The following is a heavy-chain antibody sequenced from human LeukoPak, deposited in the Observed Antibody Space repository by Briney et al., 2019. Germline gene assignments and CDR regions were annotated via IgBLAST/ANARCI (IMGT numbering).Heavy chain of an antibody. CDR1: GFTFNSYP. D-gene: IGHD4/OR15-4a*01. V-gene: IGHV3-64D*06. J-gene: IGHJ3*02. CDR3: VKESGFMVAPNSAFDI. Sequence: GGSLRLSCSASGFTFNSYPVHWVRQAQGKGLEYVSGISRNGGSTYYADSVKGRFTISRDNSKNTLYLQMSSLRAEDTAVYYCVKESGFMVAPNSAFDIWGQGTMVTVSS. CDR2: ISRNGGST.